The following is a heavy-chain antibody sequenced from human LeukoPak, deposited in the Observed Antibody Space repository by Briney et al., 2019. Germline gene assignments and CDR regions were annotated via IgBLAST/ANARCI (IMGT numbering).Heavy chain of an antibody. CDR3: ARDFGAVPAASDYMDV. Sequence: QPGGSLRLSCAASGFTFSSYGMHWVRQAPGKGLEWVAFIRYDGSNKYYADSVKGRFTISRDNSKNTLYLQMNSLRAEDTAVYYCARDFGAVPAASDYMDVWGKGTTVTVSS. CDR2: IRYDGSNK. J-gene: IGHJ6*03. V-gene: IGHV3-30*02. CDR1: GFTFSSYG. D-gene: IGHD2-2*01.